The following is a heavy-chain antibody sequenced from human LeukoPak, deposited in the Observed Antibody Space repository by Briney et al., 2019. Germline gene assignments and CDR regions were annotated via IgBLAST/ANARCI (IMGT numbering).Heavy chain of an antibody. CDR1: GGSISSSSYY. CDR3: ARAPKYYFDSSASWYFDI. Sequence: KTSETLSLTCTVSGGSISSSSYYWGWIRQPPGKGLEWIGSIYYSGSTYYNPSLKSRVTISLDESKNQFYLKLNSVTAADTAVYYCARAPKYYFDSSASWYFDIWGLGTLVAVSS. V-gene: IGHV4-39*07. J-gene: IGHJ2*01. D-gene: IGHD3-22*01. CDR2: IYYSGST.